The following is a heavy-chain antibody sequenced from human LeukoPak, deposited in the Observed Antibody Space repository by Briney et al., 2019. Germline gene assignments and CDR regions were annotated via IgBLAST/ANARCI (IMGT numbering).Heavy chain of an antibody. CDR2: ISNDGNTK. CDR1: GFTFSSYD. Sequence: GGSLRLSCAASGFTFSSYDMHWVRQAPGKGLEWVAAISNDGNTKYYPDSVKGRFTFSRDNSKNTLYLQMNSLRDEDTAVYYCARDIGGLDGGGLDQWGQGTLVTVSS. J-gene: IGHJ4*02. D-gene: IGHD3/OR15-3a*01. CDR3: ARDIGGLDGGGLDQ. V-gene: IGHV3-30-3*01.